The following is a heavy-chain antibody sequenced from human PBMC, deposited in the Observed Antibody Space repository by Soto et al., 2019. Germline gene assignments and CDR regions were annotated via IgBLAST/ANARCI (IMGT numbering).Heavy chain of an antibody. J-gene: IGHJ2*01. D-gene: IGHD1-1*01. CDR3: ARVGTGNWYFDL. Sequence: EVQLVESGGGLVQPGGSLRLSCAASGFTFSSYWMHWVRQAPGKGLVWVSRINSDGSTISYADSVKGRFTISRDNAKNTLHLQMNNLSAEDTAVYYCARVGTGNWYFDLWGRGTLVTVSS. CDR1: GFTFSSYW. CDR2: INSDGSTI. V-gene: IGHV3-74*01.